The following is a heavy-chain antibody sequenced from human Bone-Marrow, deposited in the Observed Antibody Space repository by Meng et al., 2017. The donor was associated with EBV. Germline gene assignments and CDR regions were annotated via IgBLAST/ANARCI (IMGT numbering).Heavy chain of an antibody. D-gene: IGHD4-17*01. J-gene: IGHJ5*02. CDR3: ATATRTGPTWFDP. CDR1: GFTFSSYS. Sequence: EVQRVESGGGLVKAGGSLRLSCVASGFTFSSYSLHWVRQAPGKGLEWVSSISSSSTYIDYADSVKGRFTISRDNAKNSLFLQMDSLRPEDTAIYYCATATRTGPTWFDPWGQGTLVTVSS. V-gene: IGHV3-21*01. CDR2: ISSSSTYI.